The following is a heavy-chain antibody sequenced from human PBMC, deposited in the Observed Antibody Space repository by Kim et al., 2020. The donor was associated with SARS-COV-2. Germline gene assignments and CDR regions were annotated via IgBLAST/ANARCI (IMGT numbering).Heavy chain of an antibody. CDR3: ARASNYYDYYFDY. D-gene: IGHD3-22*01. CDR1: GFTFSSYW. J-gene: IGHJ4*02. Sequence: GGSLRLSCAASGFTFSSYWMSWVRQAPGKGLEWVANIKQDGSEKYYVDSVKGRFTISRDNAKNSLYLQMNSLRAEDTAVYYCARASNYYDYYFDYWGQGTLVTVSS. V-gene: IGHV3-7*03. CDR2: IKQDGSEK.